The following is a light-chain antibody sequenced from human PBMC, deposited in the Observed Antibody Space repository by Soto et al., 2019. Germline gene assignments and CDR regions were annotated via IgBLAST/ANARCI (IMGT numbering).Light chain of an antibody. V-gene: IGKV3-11*01. CDR2: GAS. CDR1: QSVGSY. CDR3: QQRNNWPPTWT. Sequence: EIVLTQSPSTLFLSPGERATLSCRASQSVGSYLAWYRQKPGQAPRLLISGASNRAPGIPARFSGSGSGTEFTLTISSLEPEDFAVYYCQQRNNWPPTWTFGQGTKVDIK. J-gene: IGKJ1*01.